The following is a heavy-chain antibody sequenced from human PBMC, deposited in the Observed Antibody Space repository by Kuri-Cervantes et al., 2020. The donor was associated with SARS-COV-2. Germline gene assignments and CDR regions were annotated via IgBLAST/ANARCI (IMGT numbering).Heavy chain of an antibody. D-gene: IGHD2-15*01. V-gene: IGHV3-23*01. J-gene: IGHJ4*02. Sequence: GGSLRLSCAASGFTFSSYEMNWVRQAPGKGLEWVSAISGSGGSTYYADSVKGRFTISRNNSKNTLYLQMNSLRAEDTAVYYCAKVSDCSGGSCYAFDYWGQGTLVTVSS. CDR3: AKVSDCSGGSCYAFDY. CDR2: ISGSGGST. CDR1: GFTFSSYE.